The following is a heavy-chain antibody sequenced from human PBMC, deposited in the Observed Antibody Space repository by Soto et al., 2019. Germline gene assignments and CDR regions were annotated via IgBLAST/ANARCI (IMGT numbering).Heavy chain of an antibody. D-gene: IGHD5-18*01. CDR2: ISASGGST. J-gene: IGHJ4*02. Sequence: GGSLRLSCAASGFIFNSYGTNWVRQVPGKGLEWVSGISASGGSTKYADSVKGRFTISRDSSKNTLYLLMNSLRAEDTAVYYCAKDPGYTYGRYFDYWGQGTLVTVSS. CDR1: GFIFNSYG. V-gene: IGHV3-23*01. CDR3: AKDPGYTYGRYFDY.